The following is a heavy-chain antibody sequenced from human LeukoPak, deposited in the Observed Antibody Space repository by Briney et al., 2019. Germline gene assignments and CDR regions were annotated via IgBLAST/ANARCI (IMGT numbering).Heavy chain of an antibody. D-gene: IGHD1-26*01. CDR3: ASWISGNYQYFQH. CDR1: GGSFSEYY. Sequence: SETLSLTCAVYGGSFSEYYWSWIRQPPGKGLEWIGEINHSGSTNYNPSLKSRVTISVDTSKNQFSLKLSSVTPADTAVYYCASWISGNYQYFQHWGQGTLVTVSS. V-gene: IGHV4-34*01. CDR2: INHSGST. J-gene: IGHJ1*01.